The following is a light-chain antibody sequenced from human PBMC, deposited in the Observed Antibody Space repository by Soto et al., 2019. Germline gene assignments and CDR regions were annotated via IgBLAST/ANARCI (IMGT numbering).Light chain of an antibody. CDR3: SSYTNSTTFPLV. J-gene: IGLJ1*01. CDR1: SSDVGGYNY. CDR2: EVT. Sequence: QSALTQPASVSGSPGQSITISCTGTSSDVGGYNYVCWYQHHPGKAPKLMIYEVTTRPSGISNRFSGSKSGNTASLTISGLQAEDEADDDCSSYTNSTTFPLVFGTGTKVTVL. V-gene: IGLV2-14*01.